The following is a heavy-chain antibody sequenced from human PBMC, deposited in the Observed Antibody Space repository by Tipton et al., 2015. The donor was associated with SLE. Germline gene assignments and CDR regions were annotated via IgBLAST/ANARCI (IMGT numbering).Heavy chain of an antibody. CDR3: AKDIGGGIAAPGY. CDR2: ISWNSGSI. Sequence: LSLTCAASGFTFDDYAMHWVRQAPGKGLEWVSGISWNSGSIGYADSVKGRFTVSRDNAKNSLYLQMNSLRAEDTALYYCAKDIGGGIAAPGYWGQGTLVTVSS. D-gene: IGHD6-13*01. V-gene: IGHV3-9*01. CDR1: GFTFDDYA. J-gene: IGHJ4*02.